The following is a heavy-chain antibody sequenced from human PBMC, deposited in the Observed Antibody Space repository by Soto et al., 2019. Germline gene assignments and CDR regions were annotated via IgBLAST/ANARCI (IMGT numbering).Heavy chain of an antibody. CDR1: GFTFSNYG. J-gene: IGHJ5*02. CDR2: IWSDGGNK. CDR3: ARDSNYGGSSWDNWFDT. V-gene: IGHV3-33*01. Sequence: QEQLVESGGGVVQPGRSLTLSCAASGFTFSNYGFHWVRQAPGKGLEWVAVIWSDGGNKFYADSVKGRFTVSRDNSINXXYLQMGSLTAEDTAIYYCARDSNYGGSSWDNWFDTWGQGTLVSVS. D-gene: IGHD6-13*01.